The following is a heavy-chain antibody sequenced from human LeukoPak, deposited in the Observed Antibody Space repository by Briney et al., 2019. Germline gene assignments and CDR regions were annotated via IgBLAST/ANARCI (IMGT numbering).Heavy chain of an antibody. CDR1: THTLTVCY. D-gene: IGHD5-18*01. V-gene: IGHV1-2*02. CDR3: AREGGGYSYGPFDY. J-gene: IGHJ4*02. Sequence: SVYPSCKVSTHTLTVCYIDWVRQLPGRGLGWMGWIDANSGGTNNAQTFQGRVTITRDKSISTAYMELSRLRSDAAAVYYCAREGGGYSYGPFDYWGQGTLVTVSS. CDR2: IDANSGGT.